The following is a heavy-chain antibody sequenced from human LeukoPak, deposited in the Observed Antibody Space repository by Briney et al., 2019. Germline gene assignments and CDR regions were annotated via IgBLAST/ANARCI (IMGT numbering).Heavy chain of an antibody. CDR3: ARDEVGGSPDY. D-gene: IGHD1-26*01. CDR1: GFTLSDAW. V-gene: IGHV4-4*02. CDR2: IYHSGST. Sequence: GSLRLSCAGSGFTLSDAWMSWVRQAPGKGLEWIGYIYHSGSTYYNPSLKSRVTISVDRSKNQFSLKLSSVTAADTAVYYCARDEVGGSPDYWGQGTLVTVSS. J-gene: IGHJ4*02.